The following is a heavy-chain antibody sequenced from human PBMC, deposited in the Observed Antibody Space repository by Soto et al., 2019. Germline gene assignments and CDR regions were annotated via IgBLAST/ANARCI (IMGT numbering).Heavy chain of an antibody. J-gene: IGHJ4*02. CDR1: GFTFSSYG. CDR2: ISYDGSNK. CDR3: AKDHYGGNSFDY. D-gene: IGHD4-17*01. Sequence: QVQLVESGGGVVQPGRSLRLSCAASGFTFSSYGMHWVRQAPGKGLEWVAVISYDGSNKYYADSVKGRFTISRDNSKNTLYLQMNSLRAEDTAVYYCAKDHYGGNSFDYWGQGTLVTVSS. V-gene: IGHV3-30*18.